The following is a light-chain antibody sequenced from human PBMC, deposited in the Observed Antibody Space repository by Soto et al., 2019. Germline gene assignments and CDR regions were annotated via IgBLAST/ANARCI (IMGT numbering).Light chain of an antibody. J-gene: IGLJ1*01. V-gene: IGLV2-14*01. CDR3: SSYTSSGV. Sequence: QSALTQPATVSESPGQSITISCTGTSSDVGGYNYVSWYQQHPGKAPKLMIYDVSNRPSGVSNRFSGSKSGNTASLTISGLQAEDEADYYCSSYTSSGVFGTGTKLTVL. CDR1: SSDVGGYNY. CDR2: DVS.